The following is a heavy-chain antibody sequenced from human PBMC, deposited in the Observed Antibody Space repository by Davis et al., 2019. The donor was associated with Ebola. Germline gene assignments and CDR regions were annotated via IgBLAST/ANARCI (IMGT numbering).Heavy chain of an antibody. Sequence: GESLKTPCKGSGNSFTSFWIGWVRQMPGKGLEWMGVIYTGDSDTRYSPSFRGQVTISADKSLRTAYLQWSGLKASDTAMYYCASLRRTITGMDDAFDVWGQGTMVTVSS. J-gene: IGHJ3*01. CDR2: IYTGDSDT. CDR3: ASLRRTITGMDDAFDV. D-gene: IGHD1-20*01. CDR1: GNSFTSFW. V-gene: IGHV5-51*01.